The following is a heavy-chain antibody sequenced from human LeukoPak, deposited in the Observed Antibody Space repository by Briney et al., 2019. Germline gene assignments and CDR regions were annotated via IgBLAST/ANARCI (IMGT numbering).Heavy chain of an antibody. J-gene: IGHJ6*02. V-gene: IGHV3-30*18. Sequence: GGSLRLSCAASGFTFSSYGMHWVRQAPGKGLEWVAVISYDGRNKYYADSVKGRFTISRDNPKNTLYLQMNSLRAEDTAAYYCAKVAGTYYYYYGMDVWGQGTTVTVSS. CDR3: AKVAGTYYYYYGMDV. CDR1: GFTFSSYG. CDR2: ISYDGRNK.